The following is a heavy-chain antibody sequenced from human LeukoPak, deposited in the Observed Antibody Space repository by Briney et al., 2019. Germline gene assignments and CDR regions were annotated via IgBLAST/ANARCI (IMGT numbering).Heavy chain of an antibody. CDR1: GGSISSYY. V-gene: IGHV4-4*07. D-gene: IGHD6-19*01. CDR2: IYTSGST. Sequence: SETLSLTCTVSGGSISSYYWSWIRQPAGKGLEWLGHIYTSGSTNYNPSLRSRVTMSVDTSKNQFSLKLSSVTAADTAVYYCARAYAVAAPFDYWGQGTLVTVSS. CDR3: ARAYAVAAPFDY. J-gene: IGHJ4*02.